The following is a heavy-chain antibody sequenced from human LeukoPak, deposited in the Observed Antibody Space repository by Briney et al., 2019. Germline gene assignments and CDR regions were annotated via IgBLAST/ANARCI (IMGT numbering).Heavy chain of an antibody. CDR3: AREGVIVGASIFDY. D-gene: IGHD1-26*01. CDR2: IIPILGIA. J-gene: IGHJ4*02. V-gene: IGHV1-69*04. CDR1: GGTFSSYA. Sequence: GASVKVSCKASGGTFSSYAISWVRQAPGQGLEWMGRIIPILGIANYAQKFQGRVTITADKSTSTAYMELSSLRSEDTAVYYCAREGVIVGASIFDYWGQGTLVTVSS.